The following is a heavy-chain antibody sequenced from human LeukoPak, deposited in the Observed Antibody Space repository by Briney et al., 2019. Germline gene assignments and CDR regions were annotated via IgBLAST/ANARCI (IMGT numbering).Heavy chain of an antibody. CDR2: ISGSTGSI. CDR1: GFTFITYS. J-gene: IGHJ5*02. Sequence: GGSLRLSCAASGFTFITYSMHWVRQAPGKGLEWVSSISGSTGSIYYAGSVKGRFTISRDNAKNSLYLQMKSLRAEDTAVYYCARGKTSQNIVTRKTYNWFDPWGQGTLVTVSS. CDR3: ARGKTSQNIVTRKTYNWFDP. D-gene: IGHD2/OR15-2a*01. V-gene: IGHV3-21*01.